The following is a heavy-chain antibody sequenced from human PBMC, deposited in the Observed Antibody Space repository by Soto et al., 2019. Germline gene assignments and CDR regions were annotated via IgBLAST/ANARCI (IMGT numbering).Heavy chain of an antibody. D-gene: IGHD3-22*01. CDR3: ARGGTMIVVVHRPPPLGMDV. CDR2: INHSGST. J-gene: IGHJ6*02. V-gene: IGHV4-34*01. CDR1: GGSFSGYY. Sequence: SETLSLTCAVYGGSFSGYYWSWIRQPPGKGLEWIGEINHSGSTNYNPSLKSRVTISVDTSKNQFSLKLSSVTAADTAVYYCARGGTMIVVVHRPPPLGMDVRGQGTTVTVSS.